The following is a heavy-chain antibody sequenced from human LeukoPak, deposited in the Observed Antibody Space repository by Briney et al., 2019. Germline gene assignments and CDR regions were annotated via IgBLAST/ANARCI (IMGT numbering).Heavy chain of an antibody. V-gene: IGHV1-69*04. CDR2: IIPILGIA. D-gene: IGHD1-1*01. CDR3: ARDQLGQPLAVDY. Sequence: SVKVSCKASGGTFSSYTISWVRQAPGQGLEWMGRIIPILGIANYAQKFQGRVTITADKSTSTAYMELSSLRSEDTAVYYCARDQLGQPLAVDYWGQGTLVTVSS. CDR1: GGTFSSYT. J-gene: IGHJ4*02.